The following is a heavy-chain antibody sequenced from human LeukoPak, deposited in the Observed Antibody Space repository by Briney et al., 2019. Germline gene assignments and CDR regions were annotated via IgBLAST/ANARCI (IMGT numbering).Heavy chain of an antibody. Sequence: ASVTVSCKASGYTFTGYYMHWVRQAPGQGLEWMGWINPNSGGTNYAQKFQGRVTMTRDTSISTAYMELSRLRSDDTAVYYCARARLTYCSGGSCYSGSYMDVWGEGTTVTVSS. CDR2: INPNSGGT. V-gene: IGHV1-2*02. CDR3: ARARLTYCSGGSCYSGSYMDV. J-gene: IGHJ6*03. CDR1: GYTFTGYY. D-gene: IGHD2-15*01.